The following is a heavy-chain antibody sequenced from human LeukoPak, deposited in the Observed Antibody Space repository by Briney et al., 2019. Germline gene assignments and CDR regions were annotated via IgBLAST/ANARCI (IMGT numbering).Heavy chain of an antibody. CDR1: GFTFSSYD. J-gene: IGHJ4*02. CDR3: AKVSRTNSFYGSFHN. V-gene: IGHV3-30*18. CDR2: ISNDGSNN. D-gene: IGHD2-2*01. Sequence: PGGSLRLSCAASGFTFSSYDMHWVRQAPAKGLEWVAVISNDGSNNYYSDSVKGRFTISRDNSNNTLYLQMNSLRAEDSAVYYCAKVSRTNSFYGSFHNWGQGTLVTVSS.